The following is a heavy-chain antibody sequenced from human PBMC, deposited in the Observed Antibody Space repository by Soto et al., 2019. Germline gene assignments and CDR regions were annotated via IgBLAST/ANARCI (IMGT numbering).Heavy chain of an antibody. D-gene: IGHD6-19*01. V-gene: IGHV3-53*01. J-gene: IGHJ3*02. Sequence: EVQLVESGGGLIQPGGSLRLSCAASGFTVSDSYMSWVRQAPGKGLEWVSVIFSGGSTYYADSVKGRLTISRDNSKNTLYLQMNSLRAEDTAVYSCVRSDSSGWPDAFDIWGQGTMVTVSS. CDR1: GFTVSDSY. CDR2: IFSGGST. CDR3: VRSDSSGWPDAFDI.